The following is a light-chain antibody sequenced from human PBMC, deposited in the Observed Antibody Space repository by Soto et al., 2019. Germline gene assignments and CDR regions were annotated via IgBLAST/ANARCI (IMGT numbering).Light chain of an antibody. J-gene: IGKJ3*01. CDR1: QSVSNSY. CDR2: DAS. Sequence: EIVLTQSPATLSLSPGERATLSCGASQSVSNSYLAWYQQKPGLAPRLLIYDASSRATGIPDRFSGSGSGTDFTLTISRLEPEDFAVYYCQQYGRSLGFGPGTKVDIK. V-gene: IGKV3D-20*01. CDR3: QQYGRSLG.